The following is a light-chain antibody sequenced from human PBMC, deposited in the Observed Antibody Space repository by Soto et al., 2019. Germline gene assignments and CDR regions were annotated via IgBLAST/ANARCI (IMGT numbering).Light chain of an antibody. CDR1: QSISSW. CDR3: QQYISYST. CDR2: DAS. J-gene: IGKJ4*01. V-gene: IGKV1-5*01. Sequence: DIQMTQSPSTLSASVGDRVTITCRASQSISSWLAWYQQKPGKAPKLLIYDASRLESGVPSRFSGSGSGTEFTLAIRSLQPDDFATYYCQQYISYSTFGGGTKVEFK.